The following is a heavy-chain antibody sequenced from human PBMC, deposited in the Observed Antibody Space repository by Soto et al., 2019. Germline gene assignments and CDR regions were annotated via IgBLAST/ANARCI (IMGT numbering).Heavy chain of an antibody. J-gene: IGHJ6*02. D-gene: IGHD3-10*01. CDR3: ARDSGPSTRDYYYGMDV. V-gene: IGHV3-48*03. CDR2: ISSSGSTI. Sequence: GGSLSLSCAASGFTFSSYEMNWVRQAPGRGLEWVSYISSSGSTIYYADSVKGRFTISRDNAKTSMYLHMNRLRAEDTAVYYCARDSGPSTRDYYYGMDVWGQGTTVTVSS. CDR1: GFTFSSYE.